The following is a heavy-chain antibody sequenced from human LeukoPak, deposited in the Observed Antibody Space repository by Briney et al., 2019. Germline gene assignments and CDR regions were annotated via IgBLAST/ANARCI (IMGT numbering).Heavy chain of an antibody. CDR2: VSHGGSNK. J-gene: IGHJ4*02. V-gene: IGHV3-30-3*01. Sequence: GRSLRLSCAASGFTFSSYAMHWVRQAPGKGLEWVAVVSHGGSNKYYADSVKGRFTISRDNSKNTLYLQMNSLRAEDAAVYYCATIGDRRTGELYRIDYWGQGTLVTVSS. CDR3: ATIGDRRTGELYRIDY. D-gene: IGHD7-27*01. CDR1: GFTFSSYA.